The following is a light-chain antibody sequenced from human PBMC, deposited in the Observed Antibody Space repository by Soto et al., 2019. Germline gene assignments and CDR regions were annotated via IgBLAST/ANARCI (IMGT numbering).Light chain of an antibody. J-gene: IGLJ1*01. CDR3: CSYAGSATYV. V-gene: IGLV2-23*01. Sequence: QSVLTQPASVSGSPGQSLTISCTGTTSDVGAYNLVSWYQHHPGKAPKLIIYEGTKRPSGVSYRFSGSKSGASASLTISGLQAEDEADYFCCSYAGSATYVSGTGTKVTVL. CDR2: EGT. CDR1: TSDVGAYNL.